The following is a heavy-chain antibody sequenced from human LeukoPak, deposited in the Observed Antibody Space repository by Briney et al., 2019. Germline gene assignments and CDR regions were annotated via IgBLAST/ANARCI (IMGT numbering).Heavy chain of an antibody. V-gene: IGHV3-74*01. CDR1: GFMFSDYW. Sequence: GGSLRLSCVVSGFMFSDYWMHWVRKAPGKGLVWVSGIKTDGSDRRYADFVTGRFTISRDNAKNTLFLQMNSLRAEDTAAYYCIRDFLTVTTNDYWGQGTLVTVSS. CDR2: IKTDGSDR. D-gene: IGHD4-11*01. CDR3: IRDFLTVTTNDY. J-gene: IGHJ4*02.